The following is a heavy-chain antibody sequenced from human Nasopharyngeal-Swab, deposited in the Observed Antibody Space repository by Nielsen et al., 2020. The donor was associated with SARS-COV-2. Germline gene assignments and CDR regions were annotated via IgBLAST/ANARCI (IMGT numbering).Heavy chain of an antibody. CDR2: IYYSGST. CDR3: ASLNDGSGWYFGYWYFDI. CDR1: GGSISSSSYY. V-gene: IGHV4-39*01. D-gene: IGHD6-19*01. Sequence: SETLSLTCTVSGGSISSSSYYWGWIRQPPGKGLEGIGCIYYSGSTYYNPSLNSRVTISVDTSKNQFSLKLSSVTAADTAVYYCASLNDGSGWYFGYWYFDIWGRGTLVTVSS. J-gene: IGHJ2*01.